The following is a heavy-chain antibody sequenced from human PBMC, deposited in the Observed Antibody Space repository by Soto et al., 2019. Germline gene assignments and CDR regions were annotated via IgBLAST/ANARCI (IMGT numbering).Heavy chain of an antibody. V-gene: IGHV1-3*01. CDR2: INAGNGNP. Sequence: ASVKVSXKASGYTFTSYAMHWVRQAPGQRLEWMGWINAGNGNPKYSQKFQGRVTITRDTSASTAYMELSSLRSEDTAVYYCASGENGDYWGQGTLVTVSS. J-gene: IGHJ4*02. D-gene: IGHD2-21*01. CDR3: ASGENGDY. CDR1: GYTFTSYA.